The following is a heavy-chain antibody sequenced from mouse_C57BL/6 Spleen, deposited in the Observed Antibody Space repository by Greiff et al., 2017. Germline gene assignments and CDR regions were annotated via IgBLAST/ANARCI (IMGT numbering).Heavy chain of an antibody. V-gene: IGHV1-50*01. CDR1: GYTFTSYW. Sequence: QVQLQQPGAELVKPGASVKLSCKASGYTFTSYWMQWVKQRPGQGLEWIGEIDPSDSYTHYNQKFKGKATLTVDTSSSTAYMQLSSLTSEDSAVYYCARVDGYSSYAMDYWGQGTSVTVSS. D-gene: IGHD2-3*01. CDR3: ARVDGYSSYAMDY. J-gene: IGHJ4*01. CDR2: IDPSDSYT.